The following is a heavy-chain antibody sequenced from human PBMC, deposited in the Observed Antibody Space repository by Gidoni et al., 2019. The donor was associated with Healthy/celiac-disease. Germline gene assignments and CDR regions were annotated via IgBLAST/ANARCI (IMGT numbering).Heavy chain of an antibody. CDR1: GGTFSSYA. V-gene: IGHV1-69*01. Sequence: QVQLVQSGAEVKKPGSSVKVSCKASGGTFSSYAISWVRQAPGQGLEWMGGIIPIFGTANYAQKFQGRVTITADESTSTAYMELSSLRSEDTAVYYCARADSSGYYRNPNWFDPWGQGTLVTVSS. J-gene: IGHJ5*02. CDR3: ARADSSGYYRNPNWFDP. CDR2: IIPIFGTA. D-gene: IGHD3-22*01.